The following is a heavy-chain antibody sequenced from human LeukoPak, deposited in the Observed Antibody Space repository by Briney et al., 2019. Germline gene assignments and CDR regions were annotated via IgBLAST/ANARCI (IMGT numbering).Heavy chain of an antibody. CDR2: IKHDGSEK. Sequence: ETLSLTCTVSGGSITSHYWSWVRQAPGKGLEWVANIKHDGSEKFYVDSVKGRFTISRDNAKNSLYLQMNSLRAEDTALYYCARDWGYCSGDGCQQRFDYWGQGTLVTVSS. V-gene: IGHV3-7*05. CDR1: GGSITSHY. D-gene: IGHD2-15*01. CDR3: ARDWGYCSGDGCQQRFDY. J-gene: IGHJ4*02.